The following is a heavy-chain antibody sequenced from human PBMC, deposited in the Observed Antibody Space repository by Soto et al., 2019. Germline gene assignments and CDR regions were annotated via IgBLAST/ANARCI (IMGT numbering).Heavy chain of an antibody. D-gene: IGHD3-3*01. Sequence: QERLVQSGAEVRKPGSSVKVSCKVTGGTSTRYAINWVRQAPGQGLEWMGGIVPMFGTSKYAQKFQGRVTITADTSTNIAYMELRSMRSEDTAVYYCNRGSEYDFWSGYLWGQGNLVSVSS. CDR3: NRGSEYDFWSGYL. J-gene: IGHJ4*02. CDR2: IVPMFGTS. CDR1: GGTSTRYA. V-gene: IGHV1-69*06.